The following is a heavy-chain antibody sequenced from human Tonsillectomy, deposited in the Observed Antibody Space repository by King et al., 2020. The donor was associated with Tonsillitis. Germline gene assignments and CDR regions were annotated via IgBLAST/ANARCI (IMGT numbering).Heavy chain of an antibody. Sequence: VQLQESGPGLVKPSGTLSLTCAVSGDSISSFNSWAWVRQPPGKELEWIGEIFHTGSTNYNPSLGSRVTMSLDKSKNQFSLRLNSVTAADTAVYYCARAPGFVTTKFAYWGQGTLVTVSS. V-gene: IGHV4-4*02. CDR1: GDSISSFNS. CDR2: IFHTGST. J-gene: IGHJ4*02. D-gene: IGHD4-11*01. CDR3: ARAPGFVTTKFAY.